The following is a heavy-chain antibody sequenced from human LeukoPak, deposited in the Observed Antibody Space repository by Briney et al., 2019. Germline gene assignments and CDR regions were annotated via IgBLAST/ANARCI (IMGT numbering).Heavy chain of an antibody. CDR2: ISYDGSNK. V-gene: IGHV3-30*03. CDR3: ARDSGFSGTQRGEY. CDR1: GFTLSNYS. Sequence: GGSLRLSCAVSGFTLSNYSMNWVRQAPGKGLEWVAVISYDGSNKYYADSVKGRFTISRDYSKNTLYLQMNSLRAEDTAFYYCARDSGFSGTQRGEYWGQGTLVTVSS. J-gene: IGHJ4*02. D-gene: IGHD3/OR15-3a*01.